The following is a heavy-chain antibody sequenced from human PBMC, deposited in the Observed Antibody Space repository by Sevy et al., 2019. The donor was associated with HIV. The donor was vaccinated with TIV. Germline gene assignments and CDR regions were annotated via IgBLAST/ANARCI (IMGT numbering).Heavy chain of an antibody. CDR1: GDSVSSSSAA. J-gene: IGHJ6*02. Sequence: KQSQTLSLTCAISGDSVSSSSAAWNWFRQSPSRGLEWLGRTYYRSKGYNNDAVFVKSRVTINPDTSENQFSLHLNSVTPEATVVYFWARGDELNSYYYGMDVWGQGTTVTVSS. D-gene: IGHD1-1*01. V-gene: IGHV6-1*01. CDR3: ARGDELNSYYYGMDV. CDR2: TYYRSKGYN.